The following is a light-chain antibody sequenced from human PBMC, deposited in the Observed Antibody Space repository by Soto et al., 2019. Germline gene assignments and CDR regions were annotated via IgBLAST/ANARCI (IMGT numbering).Light chain of an antibody. CDR3: QQYDNVPIT. Sequence: DIQMAQSPSSLSASIGDRVTITCQASQDISNYLNWYQQKPGKAPRLLIFDVSDLQPGVPSRFSGSRSGTDFTFTISSLQPEDIATYYCQQYDNVPITFGGGTKVDIK. CDR1: QDISNY. CDR2: DVS. J-gene: IGKJ4*01. V-gene: IGKV1-33*01.